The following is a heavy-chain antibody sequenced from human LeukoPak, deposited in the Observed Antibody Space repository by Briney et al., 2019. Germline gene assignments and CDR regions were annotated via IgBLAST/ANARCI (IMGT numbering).Heavy chain of an antibody. V-gene: IGHV3-15*01. D-gene: IGHD6-13*01. CDR1: GFTFSNAW. CDR2: IKSKTDGGTT. Sequence: PGGSLRLSCAASGFTFSNAWMSWVRQAPGKGLEWVGRIKSKTDGGTTDYAAPVKGRFTISRDDSKNTLYLQMNSLKTEDTAVYYCTTVRYYSSSWSLSVYYYYYMDVWGKGTTVTVSS. J-gene: IGHJ6*03. CDR3: TTVRYYSSSWSLSVYYYYYMDV.